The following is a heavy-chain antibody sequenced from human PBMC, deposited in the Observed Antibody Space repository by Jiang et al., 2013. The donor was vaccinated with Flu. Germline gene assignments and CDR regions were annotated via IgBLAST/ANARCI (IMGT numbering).Heavy chain of an antibody. D-gene: IGHD3-22*01. V-gene: IGHV4-30-4*01. J-gene: IGHJ3*02. Sequence: GKGLEWIGYIYYSGSTYYNPSLKSRVTISVDTSKNQFSLKLSSVTAADTAVYYCARAPFDTYYYDSSGYYSAFDIWGQGTMVTVSS. CDR3: ARAPFDTYYYDSSGYYSAFDI. CDR2: IYYSGST.